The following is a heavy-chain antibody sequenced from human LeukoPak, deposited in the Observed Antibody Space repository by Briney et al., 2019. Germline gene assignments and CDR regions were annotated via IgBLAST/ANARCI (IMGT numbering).Heavy chain of an antibody. V-gene: IGHV4-34*01. CDR3: ARAPYDFWSGYYNY. D-gene: IGHD3-3*01. Sequence: SETLSLTCAVYGGSFSGYYWSWIRQPPGKGLEWIGEINHSGSTNYNPSLKSRVTISVDTSKNQFSLKLSSVTAADTAVYYCARAPYDFWSGYYNYWGQGTPVTVSS. CDR2: INHSGST. J-gene: IGHJ4*02. CDR1: GGSFSGYY.